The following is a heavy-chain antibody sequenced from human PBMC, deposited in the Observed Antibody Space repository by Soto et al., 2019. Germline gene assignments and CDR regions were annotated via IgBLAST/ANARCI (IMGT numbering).Heavy chain of an antibody. V-gene: IGHV3-23*01. CDR1: GFTFGDYA. CDR2: LSHSGYIT. CDR3: TKEKWATIFGVVTTFYDC. D-gene: IGHD3-3*01. J-gene: IGHJ4*02. Sequence: EVQLLESGGGLVQPGGSLRPSCAASGFTFGDYALTWVRQAPGKGLEGVSTLSHSGYITYYADSVKGRFTISRDNSRNTLYLKMNSLRAGDTAIYYCTKEKWATIFGVVTTFYDCWGQGTLGTVSS.